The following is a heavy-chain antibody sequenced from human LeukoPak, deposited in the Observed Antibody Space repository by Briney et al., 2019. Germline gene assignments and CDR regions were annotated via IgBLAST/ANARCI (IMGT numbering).Heavy chain of an antibody. CDR1: GGTFSSYA. Sequence: SVKVSCKASGGTFSSYAISWVQQAPGQGLEWMGGIIPIFGTANYAQKFQGRVTITADESTSTAYMELSSLRSEDTAVYYCAREDRYYYDSSGWAIWGQGTMVTVSS. V-gene: IGHV1-69*13. J-gene: IGHJ3*02. D-gene: IGHD3-22*01. CDR2: IIPIFGTA. CDR3: AREDRYYYDSSGWAI.